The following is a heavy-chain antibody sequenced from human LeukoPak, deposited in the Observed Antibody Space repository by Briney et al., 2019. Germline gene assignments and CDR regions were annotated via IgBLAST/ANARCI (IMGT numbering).Heavy chain of an antibody. CDR2: IYTSEST. CDR1: GGSISSYY. J-gene: IGHJ4*02. CDR3: ASQGPYSSSSFDY. Sequence: SETLSLTCTVSGGSISSYYWSWIRQPPGKGLEWIGYIYTSESTNYNPSLKSRVTISVDTSKNQFSLKLSSVTAADTAVYYCASQGPYSSSSFDYWGQGTLVTVSS. D-gene: IGHD6-6*01. V-gene: IGHV4-4*09.